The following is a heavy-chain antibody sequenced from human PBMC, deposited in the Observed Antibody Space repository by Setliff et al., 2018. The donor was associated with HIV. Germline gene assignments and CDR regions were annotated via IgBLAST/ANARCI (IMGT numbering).Heavy chain of an antibody. CDR1: GYTFTSYA. D-gene: IGHD3-10*01. V-gene: IGHV1-3*01. CDR3: ARADTMVRGVKRGGYYFDY. Sequence: GASVKVSCKASGYTFTSYAMHWVRQAPGQRLEWMGWINAGNGNTKYSQKFQGRVTITRDTSASTAYMELSSLRSEDTAVYYCARADTMVRGVKRGGYYFDYWGQGTLVTVSS. J-gene: IGHJ4*02. CDR2: INAGNGNT.